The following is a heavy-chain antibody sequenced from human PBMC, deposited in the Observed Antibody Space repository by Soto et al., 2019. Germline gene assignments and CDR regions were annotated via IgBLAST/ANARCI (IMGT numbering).Heavy chain of an antibody. D-gene: IGHD2-2*01. V-gene: IGHV3-23*01. CDR3: AKDLKYQGPSYYYYMDV. CDR1: GFTFSSYA. Sequence: EVQLLESGGGLVQPGGSLRLSCAASGFTFSSYAMSWVRQAPGKGLEWVSAISGSGGSTYYADSVKGRFTISRDNSKNTLYLQMNSLRAEDMAVYYCAKDLKYQGPSYYYYMDVWGKGTTVTVSS. CDR2: ISGSGGST. J-gene: IGHJ6*03.